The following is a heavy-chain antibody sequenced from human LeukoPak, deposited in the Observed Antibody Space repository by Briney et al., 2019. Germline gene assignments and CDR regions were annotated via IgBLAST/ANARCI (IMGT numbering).Heavy chain of an antibody. D-gene: IGHD2-8*01. J-gene: IGHJ5*02. Sequence: SETLSLTCSVSGDSISTSSSYWGWIRQPPGKGLEWIGSIYYSGSTYYNTSLKSRVTISVDTSKNQFSLKLSSVTAADTAVYYCARSPGGVNNWFDPWGQGTLVTVSS. CDR2: IYYSGST. V-gene: IGHV4-39*07. CDR1: GDSISTSSSY. CDR3: ARSPGGVNNWFDP.